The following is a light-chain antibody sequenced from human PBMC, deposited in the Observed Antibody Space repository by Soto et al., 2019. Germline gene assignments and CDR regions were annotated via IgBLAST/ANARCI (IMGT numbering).Light chain of an antibody. Sequence: EAELTQSPSTLPGPQPPSATLSGRASQNSRTKLAWYQQQPGQAPRLLIYDASNRATGIPARFSGSGSGTEFPLTIRSLQSEDFAVYYCQQYNNWRSFGQGTKVDI. CDR1: QNSRTK. CDR3: QQYNNWRS. J-gene: IGKJ1*01. CDR2: DAS. V-gene: IGKV3D-15*01.